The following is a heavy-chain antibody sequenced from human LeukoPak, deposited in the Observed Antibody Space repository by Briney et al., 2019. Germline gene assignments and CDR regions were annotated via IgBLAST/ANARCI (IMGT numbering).Heavy chain of an antibody. CDR2: IYYSGST. V-gene: IGHV4-59*01. Sequence: PSETLSLTCTVSGGSISSYYWSWIRQPPGKGLEWIGYIYYSGSTNYNPSLKSRVTISVDTSKNQFSLKLSSVTAADTAVYYCARRPLVIIPQRGSGNWFDPWGQGTLVTVSS. J-gene: IGHJ5*02. CDR3: ARRPLVIIPQRGSGNWFDP. D-gene: IGHD3/OR15-3a*01. CDR1: GGSISSYY.